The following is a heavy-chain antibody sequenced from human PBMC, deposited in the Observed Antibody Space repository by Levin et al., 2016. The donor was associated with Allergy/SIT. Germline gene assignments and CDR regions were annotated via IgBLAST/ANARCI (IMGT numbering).Heavy chain of an antibody. V-gene: IGHV3-30*18. CDR3: AKAAGSYYYYGMDV. CDR1: GFTFSSYG. Sequence: GESLKISCAASGFTFSSYGMHWVRQAPGKGLEWVAVISYDGSNKYYADSVKGRFTISRDNSKNTLYLQMNSLRAEDTAVYYCAKAAGSYYYYGMDVWGQGTTVTVSS. CDR2: ISYDGSNK. D-gene: IGHD2-15*01. J-gene: IGHJ6*02.